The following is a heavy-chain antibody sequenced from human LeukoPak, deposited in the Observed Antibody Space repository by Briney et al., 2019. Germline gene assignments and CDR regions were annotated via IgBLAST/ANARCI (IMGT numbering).Heavy chain of an antibody. V-gene: IGHV3-30*02. CDR1: GFTFSSYG. CDR2: IRYDGSNK. Sequence: GGSLRLSCAASGFTFSSYGMHWVRQAPGKGLEWVAFIRYDGSNKYYADSVQGRFTISRDNSKNPLYLQMNSLRAEDTAVYYCAKDQWEHNAFDIWGQGTMVNVSS. D-gene: IGHD1-26*01. J-gene: IGHJ3*02. CDR3: AKDQWEHNAFDI.